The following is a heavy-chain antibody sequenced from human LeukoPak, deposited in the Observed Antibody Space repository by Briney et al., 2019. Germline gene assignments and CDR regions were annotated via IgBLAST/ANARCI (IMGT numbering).Heavy chain of an antibody. CDR3: AKALYQLEYYYYGMDV. V-gene: IGHV3-23*01. CDR1: GFTFSSYA. D-gene: IGHD2-2*01. CDR2: ISGSGGST. Sequence: PGGSLRLSCAASGFTFSSYAMSWVRQAPGKGLEWVSAISGSGGSTYYADSVKGRFTISRDNSKNTLYLQMNSLRAEDTAVYYSAKALYQLEYYYYGMDVWGQGTTVTVSS. J-gene: IGHJ6*02.